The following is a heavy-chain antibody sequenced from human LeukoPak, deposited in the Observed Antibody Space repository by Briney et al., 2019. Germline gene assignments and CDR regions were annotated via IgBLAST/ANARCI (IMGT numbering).Heavy chain of an antibody. Sequence: GGSLRLSCAASGFPFSSYAMSWVRQAPGKGLEWVGRIKSKTDGGTTDYAAPVKGRFTISRDDSKNTLYLQMNSLKTEDTAVYYCTIDRPRLRFLEWLLMFDYWGQGTLVTVSS. CDR1: GFPFSSYA. CDR3: TIDRPRLRFLEWLLMFDY. J-gene: IGHJ4*02. D-gene: IGHD3-3*01. CDR2: IKSKTDGGTT. V-gene: IGHV3-15*01.